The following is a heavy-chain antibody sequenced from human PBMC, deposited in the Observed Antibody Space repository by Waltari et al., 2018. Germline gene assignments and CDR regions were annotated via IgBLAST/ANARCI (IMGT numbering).Heavy chain of an antibody. V-gene: IGHV3-74*01. J-gene: IGHJ2*01. CDR1: GFTYSMYW. Sequence: EVQLVESGGGLVQPGGSLRLSCAASGFTYSMYWMHWVRQAPGKGLVWVRRSNRDGSSTSYADSVKGRFTISKDNAKNTVYLQMNSLRAEDTAIYYCARGARRTTVTTGWWYFDLWGRGTLVTVSS. CDR2: SNRDGSST. CDR3: ARGARRTTVTTGWWYFDL. D-gene: IGHD4-17*01.